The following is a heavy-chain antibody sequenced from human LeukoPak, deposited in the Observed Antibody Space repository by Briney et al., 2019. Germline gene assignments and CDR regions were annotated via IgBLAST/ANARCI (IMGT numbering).Heavy chain of an antibody. CDR3: APSVRSGGSYYFDY. CDR2: MNPNSGNT. Sequence: GASVKVSCKASGYTFTSYDINWVRQATGQGLEWMGWMNPNSGNTGYAQKFQGRVTMTTDTSTSTVNMELSSLRSEDTAVYYCAPSVRSGGSYYFDYWGQGTLVTVSS. V-gene: IGHV1-8*01. CDR1: GYTFTSYD. D-gene: IGHD2-15*01. J-gene: IGHJ4*02.